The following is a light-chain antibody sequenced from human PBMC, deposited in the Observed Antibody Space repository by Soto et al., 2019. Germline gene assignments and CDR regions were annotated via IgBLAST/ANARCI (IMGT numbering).Light chain of an antibody. Sequence: DIQMTQSPSSLSASAGDRVTITCRASQGISTYLKWYQHRPGKATKLLIFDASTLQRGVPSRFSGSGSGTEFNLTITSLPPADFATYYCQQTYRTRTFGTGTTVDMK. V-gene: IGKV1-39*01. J-gene: IGKJ1*01. CDR3: QQTYRTRT. CDR2: DAS. CDR1: QGISTY.